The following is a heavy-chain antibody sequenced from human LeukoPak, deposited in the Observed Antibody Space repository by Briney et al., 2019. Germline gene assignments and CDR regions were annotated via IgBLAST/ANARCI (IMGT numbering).Heavy chain of an antibody. V-gene: IGHV3-9*01. CDR2: ISWNSGSI. D-gene: IGHD6-13*01. J-gene: IGHJ4*02. Sequence: GGSLRLSCAASGFTCDDYAMHWVRQAPGKGLEWVSGISWNSGSIGYADSVKGRFTISRDNAKNSLYLQMNSLRAEDTALYYCAKDIGHSSSWYVIGFDYWGQGTLVTVSS. CDR1: GFTCDDYA. CDR3: AKDIGHSSSWYVIGFDY.